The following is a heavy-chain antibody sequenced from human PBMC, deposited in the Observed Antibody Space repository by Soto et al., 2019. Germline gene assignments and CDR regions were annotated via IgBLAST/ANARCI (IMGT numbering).Heavy chain of an antibody. Sequence: SVKVACKASGYTFTSYAMHWVRQAPGQGLEWMGRIIPILGIANYAQKFQGRVTITADKSTSTAYMELSSLRSEDTAVYYCARGIYDSSGYYLDYWGQGTLVTVSS. CDR3: ARGIYDSSGYYLDY. CDR1: GYTFTSYA. CDR2: IIPILGIA. D-gene: IGHD3-22*01. V-gene: IGHV1-69*04. J-gene: IGHJ4*02.